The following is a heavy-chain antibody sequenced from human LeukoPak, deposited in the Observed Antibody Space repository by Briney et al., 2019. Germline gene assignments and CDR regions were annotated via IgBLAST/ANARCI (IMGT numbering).Heavy chain of an antibody. J-gene: IGHJ4*02. Sequence: SVKVSCKASGGTFSNYAISWVRQAPGQGLEWMGGIVPILGTPNHAQKFQGRVTISADESTSTAYMELRGLTSEDTVVYFCARPRYCSGGDCHNNLDYWGQGTLVTVSS. CDR1: GGTFSNYA. CDR3: ARPRYCSGGDCHNNLDY. V-gene: IGHV1-69*01. D-gene: IGHD2-15*01. CDR2: IVPILGTP.